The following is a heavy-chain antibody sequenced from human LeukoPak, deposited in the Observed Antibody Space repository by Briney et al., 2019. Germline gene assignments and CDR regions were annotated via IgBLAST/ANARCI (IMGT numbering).Heavy chain of an antibody. CDR2: IKQDGSEK. CDR3: ASMYGLGSNYFDY. V-gene: IGHV3-7*01. CDR1: GFTFSSYW. Sequence: GGSLRLSCAASGFTFSSYWMSWVRQAPGKGLEWVANIKQDGSEKYYVDSVKGRFTISRDNAKNSLYLQMNSLRAEDTAVYYCASMYGLGSNYFDYWGQGTLVTVSS. D-gene: IGHD3-10*01. J-gene: IGHJ4*02.